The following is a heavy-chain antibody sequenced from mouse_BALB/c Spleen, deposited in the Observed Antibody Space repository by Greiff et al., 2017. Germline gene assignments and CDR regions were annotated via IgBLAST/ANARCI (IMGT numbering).Heavy chain of an antibody. J-gene: IGHJ2*01. CDR1: GFNIKDYY. Sequence: EVKLVESGAELVRSGASVKLSCTASGFNIKDYYMHWVKQRPEQGLEWIGWIDPENGDTEYAPKFQGKATMTADTSSNTAYLQLSSLTSEDTAVYYCNAAFITTVVASDYWGQGTTLTGSS. CDR2: IDPENGDT. CDR3: NAAFITTVVASDY. D-gene: IGHD1-1*01. V-gene: IGHV14-4*02.